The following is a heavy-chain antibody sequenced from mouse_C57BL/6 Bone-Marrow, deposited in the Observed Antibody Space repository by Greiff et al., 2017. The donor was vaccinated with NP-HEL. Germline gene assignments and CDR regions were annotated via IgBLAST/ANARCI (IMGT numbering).Heavy chain of an antibody. V-gene: IGHV14-1*01. CDR2: IDPEDGDT. CDR3: TTDTTVVDAMDY. Sequence: EVQLQQSGAELVRPGASVKLSCTASGFNIKDYYMHWVKQRPEQGLEWIGRIDPEDGDTEYAPKFQGKATMTADTSSNTAYLQLSSLTSEDTAVYYCTTDTTVVDAMDYWVKEPQSPSPQ. D-gene: IGHD1-1*01. CDR1: GFNIKDYY. J-gene: IGHJ4*01.